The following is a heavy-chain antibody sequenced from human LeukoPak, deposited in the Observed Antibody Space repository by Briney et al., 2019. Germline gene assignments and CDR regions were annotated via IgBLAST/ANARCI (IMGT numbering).Heavy chain of an antibody. V-gene: IGHV4-39*07. J-gene: IGHJ4*02. Sequence: SETLSLTCTVSGGSISSSSYYWGWVRQPPGNGLEWIGSIYYSGSTYYNPSLKSRVTISVDTSKNQFSLKLSSVTAADTAVYYCASSLTLGSDFAYWGQGTLVTVSS. CDR2: IYYSGST. CDR1: GGSISSSSYY. CDR3: ASSLTLGSDFAY. D-gene: IGHD1-14*01.